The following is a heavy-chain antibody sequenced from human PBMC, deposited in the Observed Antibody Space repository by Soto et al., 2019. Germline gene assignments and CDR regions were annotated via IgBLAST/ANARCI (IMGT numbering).Heavy chain of an antibody. CDR1: VGSISSGDYY. Sequence: QVQLQESGPGLVKPSQNLSLTCTVSVGSISSGDYYWRGLRQPPGNGLEWIGYSYYSGSTYYNPSLKSRVTLSVDTSKHQFSLKLSSVTAADTAVYYCAGKVLSWDYWGQGTLVTFSS. CDR2: SYYSGST. V-gene: IGHV4-30-4*01. D-gene: IGHD2-15*01. CDR3: AGKVLSWDY. J-gene: IGHJ4*02.